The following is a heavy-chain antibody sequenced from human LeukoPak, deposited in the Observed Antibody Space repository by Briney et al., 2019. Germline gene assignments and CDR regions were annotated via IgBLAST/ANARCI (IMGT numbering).Heavy chain of an antibody. J-gene: IGHJ5*02. CDR1: GFTFSNYG. V-gene: IGHV3-74*01. CDR3: ARDLGQYYDTSDNWFDP. Sequence: GGSLRLSCAASGFTFSNYGMNWVRQAPGKGLVWVSRINSDGINTSYADSVKGRFTISRDNAKNTLNLQMNSLRAEDTAVYYCARDLGQYYDTSDNWFDPWGQGTLVTVSS. CDR2: INSDGINT. D-gene: IGHD3-22*01.